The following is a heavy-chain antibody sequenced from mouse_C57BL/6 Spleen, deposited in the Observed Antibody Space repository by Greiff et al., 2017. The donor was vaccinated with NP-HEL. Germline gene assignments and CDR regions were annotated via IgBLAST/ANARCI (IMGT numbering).Heavy chain of an antibody. CDR1: GYAFSSSW. Sequence: VQRVESGPELVKPGASVKISCKASGYAFSSSWMNWVKQRPGKGLEWIGRIYPGDGDTNYNGKFKGKATLTADKSSSTAYMQLSSLTSEDSAVYFCARTGDYDFDYWGQGTTLTVSS. CDR3: ARTGDYDFDY. CDR2: IYPGDGDT. D-gene: IGHD2-4*01. J-gene: IGHJ2*01. V-gene: IGHV1-82*01.